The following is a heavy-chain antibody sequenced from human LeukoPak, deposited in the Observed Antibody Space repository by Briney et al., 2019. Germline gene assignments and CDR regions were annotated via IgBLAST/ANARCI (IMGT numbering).Heavy chain of an antibody. Sequence: GGSLRLSCAASGFTFSSYAMSWVRQAPGKGLEWVSTIRSSGGDTWYADSVKGRFTISRDNSKNTLYLQMNSLRAEDTAVYYCAKYSSSMSFDPWGQGTLVTVSS. J-gene: IGHJ5*02. D-gene: IGHD6-6*01. CDR3: AKYSSSMSFDP. CDR2: IRSSGGDT. CDR1: GFTFSSYA. V-gene: IGHV3-23*01.